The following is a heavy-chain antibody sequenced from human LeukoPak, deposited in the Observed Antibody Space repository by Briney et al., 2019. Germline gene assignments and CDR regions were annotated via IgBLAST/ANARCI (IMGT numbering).Heavy chain of an antibody. CDR2: IYYSGST. J-gene: IGHJ4*02. D-gene: IGHD5-24*01. CDR1: GGSISSYY. V-gene: IGHV4-59*08. Sequence: SETLSLTCTVSGGSISSYYWSWIRQPPGKGLEWIGYIYYSGSTNYNPSLKSRVTISVGTSKNQFSLKLSSVTAADTAVYYCARLRGGYTDFDYWGQGTLVTVSS. CDR3: ARLRGGYTDFDY.